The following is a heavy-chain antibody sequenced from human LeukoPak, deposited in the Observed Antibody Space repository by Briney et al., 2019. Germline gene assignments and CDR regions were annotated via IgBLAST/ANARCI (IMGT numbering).Heavy chain of an antibody. Sequence: SGKLSCKAAGGTFSSYAISRVREAPGQGLEWMGGIIPIFCTANYAQKFQGRVTITADESTSTAYMELSSLRSEDTAVYYCAREGADFDYWGQGALVTVSS. CDR3: AREGADFDY. V-gene: IGHV1-69*13. CDR1: GGTFSSYA. CDR2: IIPIFCTA. J-gene: IGHJ4*02. D-gene: IGHD3-16*01.